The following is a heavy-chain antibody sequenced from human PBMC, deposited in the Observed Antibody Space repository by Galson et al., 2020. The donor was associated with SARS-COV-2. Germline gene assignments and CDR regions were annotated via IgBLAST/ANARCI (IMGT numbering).Heavy chain of an antibody. V-gene: IGHV6-1*01. CDR1: GDSVSTNSAA. CDR3: ARDLGGYCSSTSCPGPIDL. Sequence: SQTLSLTCGLSGDSVSTNSAAWNWIRQSPSRGLEWLGRTYYRSKWNHDYALSLRSRITINPDTSKNQVSLHLNSVTPEDTAVYYCARDLGGYCSSTSCPGPIDLWGQGTLVTVSS. CDR2: TYYRSKWNH. J-gene: IGHJ5*02. D-gene: IGHD2-2*01.